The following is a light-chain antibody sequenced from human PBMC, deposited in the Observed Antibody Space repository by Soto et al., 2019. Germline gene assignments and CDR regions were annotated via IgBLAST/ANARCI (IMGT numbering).Light chain of an antibody. Sequence: QSALTQPPSASGSPGQSVTLSCTGTSSDVGAYKYVSWYQQHPGKAPKLIIYGVNKRPSGVPDRFSGSKSGNTASLTVSGLQAEDEAEYYCSSYTGNNNLVVFGGGTKLTVL. CDR1: SSDVGAYKY. CDR2: GVN. CDR3: SSYTGNNNLVV. J-gene: IGLJ3*02. V-gene: IGLV2-8*01.